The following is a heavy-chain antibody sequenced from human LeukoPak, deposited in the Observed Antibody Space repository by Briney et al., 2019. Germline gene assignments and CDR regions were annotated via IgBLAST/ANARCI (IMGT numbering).Heavy chain of an antibody. CDR2: IFTDGSPT. V-gene: IGHV3-74*01. J-gene: IGHJ4*01. CDR1: EFNFFSYG. D-gene: IGHD2-21*02. Sequence: GGSLRLSCVASEFNFFSYGMQWVRQPPGKGLVGVSRIFTDGSPTSYADSVKGRFTISRDNAKNTLYLEMKSLRVEDTAVYYCARELPREVTLDYWGQGTLVTVSP. CDR3: ARELPREVTLDY.